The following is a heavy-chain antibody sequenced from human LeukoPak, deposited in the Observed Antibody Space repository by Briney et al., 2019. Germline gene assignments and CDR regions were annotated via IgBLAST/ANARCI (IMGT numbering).Heavy chain of an antibody. Sequence: SETLSLTCTVSGGSISSSTYFWGWIRQPPGKGLEWIGSIYYSGSTYYNPSLKSRVTISVDTSKNQFSLKLSSVTAADTAVYYCARRRLRYFDWSIGGGAFDIWGQGTMVTVSS. J-gene: IGHJ3*02. V-gene: IGHV4-39*01. CDR1: GGSISSSTYF. CDR2: IYYSGST. D-gene: IGHD3-9*01. CDR3: ARRRLRYFDWSIGGGAFDI.